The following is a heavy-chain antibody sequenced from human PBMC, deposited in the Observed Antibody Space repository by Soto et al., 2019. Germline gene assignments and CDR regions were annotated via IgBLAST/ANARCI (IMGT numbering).Heavy chain of an antibody. CDR2: IRSKAYGGTT. D-gene: IGHD1-7*01. CDR3: TRDFFPRRNYAGYFDY. CDR1: GFTFGDYA. Sequence: EVQLVESGGGLVQPGRSLRLSCTASGFTFGDYAMSWVRQAPGKGLEWVGFIRSKAYGGTTEYAASVKGRFTISRDDSKSIAYLQMNSLKTEDTAVYYCTRDFFPRRNYAGYFDYWGQGTLVTVSS. V-gene: IGHV3-49*04. J-gene: IGHJ4*02.